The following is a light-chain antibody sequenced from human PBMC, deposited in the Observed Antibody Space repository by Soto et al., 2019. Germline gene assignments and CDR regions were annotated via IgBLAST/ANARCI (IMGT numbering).Light chain of an antibody. CDR3: QQYNNWPPFT. Sequence: EIVMTQSPATLSVSPGERATLFCRASQSVSSNLAWYQQKPGQAPRLLIYGASTRATGIPARFSGSGSGTEFTLTISSLPSEDFAVYYCQQYNNWPPFTFGPGTKVDIK. J-gene: IGKJ3*01. CDR2: GAS. V-gene: IGKV3-15*01. CDR1: QSVSSN.